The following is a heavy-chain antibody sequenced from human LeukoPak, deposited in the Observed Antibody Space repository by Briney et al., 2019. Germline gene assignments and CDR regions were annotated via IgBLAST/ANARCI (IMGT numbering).Heavy chain of an antibody. V-gene: IGHV3-33*01. CDR2: IWYDGSNK. Sequence: GRSLRLSCAASGFTFSSYGMHWVRQAPGKGLEWVAVIWYDGSNKYYADSVKGRFTISRDNSKNTLYLQMNSLRAEDTAVYYCAREVRLMITFGGVIADEYYFDYWGQGTLVTVSS. CDR1: GFTFSSYG. D-gene: IGHD3-16*02. CDR3: AREVRLMITFGGVIADEYYFDY. J-gene: IGHJ4*02.